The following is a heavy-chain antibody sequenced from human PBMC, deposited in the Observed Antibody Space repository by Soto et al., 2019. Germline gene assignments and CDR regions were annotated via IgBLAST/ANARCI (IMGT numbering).Heavy chain of an antibody. Sequence: ETLSLTCSVSGDSISNSRFYWAWIRQPPGEGLEWIGSIYHTGNAYYNPSLKSRVTISVDTSKNQFSLKLTSVTAADAALYYCARDFFDSSDYTTNWFDPWGQGTLVNRLL. CDR3: ARDFFDSSDYTTNWFDP. CDR1: GDSISNSRFY. J-gene: IGHJ5*02. CDR2: IYHTGNA. D-gene: IGHD3-22*01. V-gene: IGHV4-39*01.